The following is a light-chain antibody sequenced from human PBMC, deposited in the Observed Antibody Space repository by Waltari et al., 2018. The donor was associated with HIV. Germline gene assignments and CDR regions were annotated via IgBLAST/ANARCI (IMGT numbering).Light chain of an antibody. CDR1: ASDFGDYNY. V-gene: IGLV2-14*03. Sequence: TGTASDFGDYNYVSWYQQLPGKAPKLVIYDVTQRPSGISHRFSGSRSGTTASLTISGLQAEDEADYYCSSYARNSPWLFGGGTKLTVL. J-gene: IGLJ2*01. CDR3: SSYARNSPWL. CDR2: DVT.